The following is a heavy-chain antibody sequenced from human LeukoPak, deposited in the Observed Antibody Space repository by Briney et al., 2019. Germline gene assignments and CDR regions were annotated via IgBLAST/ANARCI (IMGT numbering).Heavy chain of an antibody. CDR1: GLTFDDYG. CDR3: ARDHRGVRDYFDY. V-gene: IGHV3-20*04. J-gene: IGHJ4*02. Sequence: GGSLRLSCAASGLTFDDYGMSWVRQAPGKGLEWVSSITWNGGTTNYADSVKGRFTISRDNAKNSLYLQMNSLRAEDTAVYYCARDHRGVRDYFDYWGQGTLVTVSS. D-gene: IGHD3-10*01. CDR2: ITWNGGTT.